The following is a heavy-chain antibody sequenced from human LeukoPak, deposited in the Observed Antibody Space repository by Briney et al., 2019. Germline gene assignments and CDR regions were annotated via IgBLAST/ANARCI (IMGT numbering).Heavy chain of an antibody. CDR3: AKGAAAGLVDWFDP. CDR1: GFTFSSYA. D-gene: IGHD6-13*01. CDR2: VTGSAGGT. Sequence: GGSLRLSCAASGFTFSSYAMMWVRQAPGKGLEWVSTVTGSAGGTYYADSVKGRFTISRDNSKNTLYLIMNSLRAEDTAVYYCAKGAAAGLVDWFDPWGQGTLVTVSS. V-gene: IGHV3-23*01. J-gene: IGHJ5*02.